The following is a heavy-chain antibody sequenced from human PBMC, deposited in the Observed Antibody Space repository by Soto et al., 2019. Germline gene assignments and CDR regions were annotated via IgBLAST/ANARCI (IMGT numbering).Heavy chain of an antibody. CDR2: IYYSGST. J-gene: IGHJ6*02. D-gene: IGHD3-22*01. CDR3: ARHIKDYYDSSGYQPTYYYYGMDV. V-gene: IGHV4-39*01. CDR1: GGSISSSSYY. Sequence: SETLSLTCTVSGGSISSSSYYWGWIRQPPGKGLEWIGSIYYSGSTYYNPSLKSRVTISVDTSKNQFSLKLSSVTAADTAVYYCARHIKDYYDSSGYQPTYYYYGMDVWGQGTTVTVSS.